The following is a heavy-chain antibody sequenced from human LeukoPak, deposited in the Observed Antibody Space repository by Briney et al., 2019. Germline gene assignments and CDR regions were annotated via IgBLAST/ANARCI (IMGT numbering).Heavy chain of an antibody. CDR2: IGGTHSNI. V-gene: IGHV3-48*02. CDR3: ASSGSYRFDY. J-gene: IGHJ4*02. CDR1: GFTFSIYS. D-gene: IGHD1-26*01. Sequence: GGSLRLSCAASGFTFSIYSMNWVRQAPGKGLEWVSYIGGTHSNIYYADSVKGRFTISRDNAKNSLYLQMNSLRDEDTAVYYCASSGSYRFDYWGQGTLVTVSS.